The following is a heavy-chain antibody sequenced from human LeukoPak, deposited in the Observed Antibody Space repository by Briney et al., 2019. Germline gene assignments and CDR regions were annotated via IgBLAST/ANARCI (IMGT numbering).Heavy chain of an antibody. Sequence: GGSLRLSCAASGFTVSSNYMSWVRQAPGKGLEWVSVIYSGGSTYYADSVKGRFTISRDNSKNTLYLQMNSLRAEDTAVYYCARVSGGAGISGYYYGQVYFDYWGQGTLVTVSS. CDR3: ARVSGGAGISGYYYGQVYFDY. CDR1: GFTVSSNY. D-gene: IGHD3-22*01. V-gene: IGHV3-66*01. CDR2: IYSGGST. J-gene: IGHJ4*02.